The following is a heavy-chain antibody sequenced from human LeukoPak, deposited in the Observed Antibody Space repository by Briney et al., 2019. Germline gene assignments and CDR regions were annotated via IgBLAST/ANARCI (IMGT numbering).Heavy chain of an antibody. CDR1: GGPFSSYY. D-gene: IGHD6-19*01. J-gene: IGHJ4*02. CDR3: AKEDVCCLVQQWLARKDYYFDY. Sequence: SETLSLTCAVYGGPFSSYYWSWIRQPPGKGLEWIGEINHSGSTNYNPSLKSRVTMSVDTSKNQFSLQLSYVTAADTAVYYYAKEDVCCLVQQWLARKDYYFDYWGQGTLVPVSS. CDR2: INHSGST. V-gene: IGHV4-34*01.